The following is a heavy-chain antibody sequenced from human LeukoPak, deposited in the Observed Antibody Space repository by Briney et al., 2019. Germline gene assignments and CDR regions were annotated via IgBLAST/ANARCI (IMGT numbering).Heavy chain of an antibody. CDR2: LSYSGGST. D-gene: IGHD6-19*01. J-gene: IGHJ4*02. V-gene: IGHV3-23*01. Sequence: GGSLRLSCAASEFTFSSYAMSWVRQAPGKGLEWVSALSYSGGSTYYADSVKGRFTISRDNSKNTLYLQMNSLRAEDTAVYYCAKDQRSIAVAGYFDSWGQGTLVTVSS. CDR1: EFTFSSYA. CDR3: AKDQRSIAVAGYFDS.